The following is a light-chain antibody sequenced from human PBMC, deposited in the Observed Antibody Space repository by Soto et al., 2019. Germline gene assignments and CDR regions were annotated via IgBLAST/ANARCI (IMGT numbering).Light chain of an antibody. CDR1: SSDVGGYNY. J-gene: IGLJ2*01. CDR3: CSYGGGYTPLL. Sequence: QSALTQPRSVSGSPGQSVTISCTGTSSDVGGYNYVSWYQQHTGQAPKLMIYDVTKRPSGVPDRFSGSKSGNTASLSISGLQAEDEADYYCCSYGGGYTPLLFGGGTKVTVL. V-gene: IGLV2-11*01. CDR2: DVT.